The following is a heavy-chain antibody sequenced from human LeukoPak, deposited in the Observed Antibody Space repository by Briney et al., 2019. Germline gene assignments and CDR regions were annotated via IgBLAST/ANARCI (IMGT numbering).Heavy chain of an antibody. D-gene: IGHD2-8*01. V-gene: IGHV1-69*05. CDR1: GGTFSSYA. J-gene: IGHJ4*02. CDR2: IIPIFGTA. Sequence: SVKVSCKASGGTFSSYAISWVRQAPGQGLEWMGGIIPIFGTANYAQKFQGRLTITRDTSIDTAYMDLSSLSSEDTAVYYCARGVPLGYCTYGVCYPPYYFDYWGQGTLVTASS. CDR3: ARGVPLGYCTYGVCYPPYYFDY.